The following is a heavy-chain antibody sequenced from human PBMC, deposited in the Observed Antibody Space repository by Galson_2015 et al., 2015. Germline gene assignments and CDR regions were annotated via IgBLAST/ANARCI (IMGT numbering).Heavy chain of an antibody. D-gene: IGHD6-13*01. J-gene: IGHJ4*02. Sequence: SLRLSSAVSGFTFSSYGMHWVRQAPGKGLEWVAVISYDGSNKYYADSVKGRFTISRDNSKNTLYLQMNSLRAEDTAVYYCAGSWYYFDYWGQGTLVTVSS. V-gene: IGHV3-30*03. CDR3: AGSWYYFDY. CDR2: ISYDGSNK. CDR1: GFTFSSYG.